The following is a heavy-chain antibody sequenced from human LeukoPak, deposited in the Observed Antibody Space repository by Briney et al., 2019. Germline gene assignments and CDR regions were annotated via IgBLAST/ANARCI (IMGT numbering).Heavy chain of an antibody. CDR2: IYHSGST. V-gene: IGHV4-4*02. J-gene: IGHJ5*02. CDR1: GGSISSSNW. Sequence: PSETLSLTCAVSGGSISSSNWWSWVRQPPGKGLEWIGEIYHSGSTNYNPSLRSRVTISVDKSKNQFSLKLSSVTAADTAVYYCASRLLYGGTNWFDPWGQGTLVTVSS. CDR3: ASRLLYGGTNWFDP. D-gene: IGHD2-8*01.